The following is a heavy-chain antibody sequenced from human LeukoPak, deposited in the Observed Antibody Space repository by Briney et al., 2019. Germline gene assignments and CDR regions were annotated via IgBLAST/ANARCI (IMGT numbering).Heavy chain of an antibody. D-gene: IGHD6-13*01. CDR1: GGSISSYY. CDR2: IYTSGST. J-gene: IGHJ6*03. CDR3: ARVKYSSSWYYYYYMDV. Sequence: PSETLSLTCTVSGGSISSYYWSWIRQPPGKGLEWIGYIYTSGSTSYNPSLKSRVTISVDTSKNQFSLKLSSVTAADTAVYYCARVKYSSSWYYYYYMDVWGKGTTVAVSS. V-gene: IGHV4-4*09.